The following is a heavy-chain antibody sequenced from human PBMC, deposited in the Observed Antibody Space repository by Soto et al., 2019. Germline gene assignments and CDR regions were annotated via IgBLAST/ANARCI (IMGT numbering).Heavy chain of an antibody. CDR2: INPKNGGT. D-gene: IGHD1-7*01. Sequence: QVRLVQSGAEVKKPGASVKVTCKPSGYTFTDAYIHWVRQAPGQGLEWLGWINPKNGGTNYAQKFQDRVTMTRDTSSSTAFMELSSLNSNDTAVYYCAREEGTELDFWGQGTLVTVSS. J-gene: IGHJ4*02. CDR1: GYTFTDAY. V-gene: IGHV1-2*02. CDR3: AREEGTELDF.